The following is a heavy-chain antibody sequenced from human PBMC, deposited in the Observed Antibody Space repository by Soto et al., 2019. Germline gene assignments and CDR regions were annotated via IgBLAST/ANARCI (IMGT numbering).Heavy chain of an antibody. J-gene: IGHJ5*01. V-gene: IGHV3-21*01. Sequence: PWGSLRLSCAASGFTFIRYGINWRRHSPFKGLEWVASISSSTSYVYYADSVKGRFSTSRDNAKNILYLEMYALRTEDTAVYYCARDPSEGRVGNWFESWGQGTLVTVSS. CDR2: ISSSTSYV. CDR3: ARDPSEGRVGNWFES. CDR1: GFTFIRYG. D-gene: IGHD2-2*01.